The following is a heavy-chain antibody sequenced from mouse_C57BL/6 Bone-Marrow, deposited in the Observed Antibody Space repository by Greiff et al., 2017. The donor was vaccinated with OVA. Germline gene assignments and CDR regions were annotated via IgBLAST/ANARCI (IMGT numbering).Heavy chain of an antibody. J-gene: IGHJ2*01. CDR1: GYTFTSYG. V-gene: IGHV1-81*01. CDR3: ARGGDYDEGDY. D-gene: IGHD2-4*01. Sequence: QVQLQQSGAELARPGASVKLSCKASGYTFTSYGISWVKQRTGQGLEWIGEIYPRSGNTYYNEKFKGKATLTADKSSSTAYMDLRSLTSEDSAVYFCARGGDYDEGDYWGQGTTLTVSA. CDR2: IYPRSGNT.